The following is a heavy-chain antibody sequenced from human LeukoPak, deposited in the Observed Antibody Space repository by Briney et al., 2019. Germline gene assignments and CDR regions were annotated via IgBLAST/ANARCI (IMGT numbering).Heavy chain of an antibody. CDR2: IFYTGST. D-gene: IGHD1-1*01. Sequence: PSETLSLTCTVSDGSVSRGSYYWSWIRQPPGKGLEWIGHIFYTGSTNYSPSLKSRVTISIDTSKNQFSLKLSSVTAADTAVYYCARDTNGVDVWGQGTTVTVSS. CDR1: DGSVSRGSYY. CDR3: ARDTNGVDV. J-gene: IGHJ6*02. V-gene: IGHV4-61*01.